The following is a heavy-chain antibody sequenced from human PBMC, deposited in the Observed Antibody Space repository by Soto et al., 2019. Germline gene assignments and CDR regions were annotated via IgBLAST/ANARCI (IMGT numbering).Heavy chain of an antibody. CDR2: ISPYSGNT. J-gene: IGHJ4*02. CDR1: GYTFTQYE. V-gene: IGHV1-18*01. Sequence: QVQLVQSGAEVKKPGASVKVSCKASGYTFTQYEIGWVRQAPGQGLEWMGWISPYSGNTNYAQKLQGRVTMTTDTSMSTGYMELRSLRSDDTAVYYCVRFASSGWYTGGYWGQGPLVTVSS. CDR3: VRFASSGWYTGGY. D-gene: IGHD6-19*01.